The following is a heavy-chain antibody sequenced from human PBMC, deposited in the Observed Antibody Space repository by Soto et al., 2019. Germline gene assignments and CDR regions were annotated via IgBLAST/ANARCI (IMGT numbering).Heavy chain of an antibody. CDR2: IYYSGST. CDR1: GGSISSSSYY. CDR3: ARQAAGSIYYYYYYGMDV. D-gene: IGHD6-13*01. J-gene: IGHJ6*01. V-gene: IGHV4-39*01. Sequence: PSETLSLTFTVSGGSISSSSYYWGWIRHPPGTGLEWIGSIYYSGSTYYNPSLKSRVTISVDTSKNQFSLKLSSVTAADTAVYYCARQAAGSIYYYYYYGMDVWGQGTTVTESS.